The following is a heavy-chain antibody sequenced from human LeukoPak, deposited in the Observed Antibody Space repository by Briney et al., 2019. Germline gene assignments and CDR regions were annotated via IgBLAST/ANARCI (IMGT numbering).Heavy chain of an antibody. Sequence: PGGSPRLSCAASGFTFSSYDMHWVRQATGKGLEWVSAIGTAGDTYYPGSVKGRFTISRENAKNSLYLQMNSLRAGDTAVYYCARETVNYGSGKDYGMDVWGQGTTATVSS. D-gene: IGHD3-10*01. V-gene: IGHV3-13*01. CDR1: GFTFSSYD. J-gene: IGHJ6*02. CDR3: ARETVNYGSGKDYGMDV. CDR2: IGTAGDT.